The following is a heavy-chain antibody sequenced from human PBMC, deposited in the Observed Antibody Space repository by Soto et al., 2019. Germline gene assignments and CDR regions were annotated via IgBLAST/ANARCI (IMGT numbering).Heavy chain of an antibody. V-gene: IGHV1-18*01. D-gene: IGHD2-2*01. Sequence: GASVKVSCKASGYTFTSHGISWVRQAPGPGLEWMGWISGYNGNTKYAQTFQGRVTLTTDTSTSTAYMELRSLRSDDTAVYYCVRDPGDCSSTSCSEDYWGQGTLVTVSS. CDR2: ISGYNGNT. CDR3: VRDPGDCSSTSCSEDY. J-gene: IGHJ4*02. CDR1: GYTFTSHG.